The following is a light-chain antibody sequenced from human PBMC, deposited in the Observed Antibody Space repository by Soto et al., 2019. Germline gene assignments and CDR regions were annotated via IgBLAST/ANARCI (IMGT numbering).Light chain of an antibody. V-gene: IGKV3-15*01. CDR1: QSINSN. J-gene: IGKJ2*01. CDR3: QQYNNWPPDYT. CDR2: DAS. Sequence: ETVMTQSPATLSVSPGERVTLSCRASQSINSNLAWYQQRPGQAPRVLIYDASTRATAVPARFSGSVSGTEFTLTNSSLQSEDFAVYYCQQYNNWPPDYTFGQGTKLEIK.